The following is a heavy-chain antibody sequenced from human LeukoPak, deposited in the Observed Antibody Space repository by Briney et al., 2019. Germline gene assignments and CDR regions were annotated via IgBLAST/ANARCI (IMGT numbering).Heavy chain of an antibody. CDR3: ARRRGWYPVDY. V-gene: IGHV4-59*08. D-gene: IGHD6-19*01. CDR1: VDSISSYY. CDR2: IYYSGST. J-gene: IGHJ4*02. Sequence: SSETLSLTCTVSVDSISSYYWSWIRQPPGKGLEWIGYIYYSGSTNYNPSLKSRVTISVDTSKNQFSLKVTSVTAADTAVYYCARRRGWYPVDYWGQGTLVTVSS.